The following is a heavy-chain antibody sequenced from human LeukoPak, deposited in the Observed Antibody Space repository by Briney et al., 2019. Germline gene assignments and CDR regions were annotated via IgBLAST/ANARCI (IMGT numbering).Heavy chain of an antibody. V-gene: IGHV3-74*01. CDR3: ASPGTTVTTRNAFDI. Sequence: GSLRLSCAASGFTFSSNWMHWVRQAPGKGLVWVSRSNPDGSSTNYADSVKGRFTISRDNAKNTLHLQMNSLRAEDTAVYYCASPGTTVTTRNAFDIWGQGTMVTVSS. CDR2: SNPDGSST. CDR1: GFTFSSNW. D-gene: IGHD4-17*01. J-gene: IGHJ3*02.